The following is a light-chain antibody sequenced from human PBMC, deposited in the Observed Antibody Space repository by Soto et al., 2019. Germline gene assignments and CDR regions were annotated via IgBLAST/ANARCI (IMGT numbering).Light chain of an antibody. CDR3: QQLNSYPPVT. V-gene: IGKV1-9*01. CDR2: AAS. J-gene: IGKJ4*01. CDR1: QGINSY. Sequence: IPLTQSPSSLSAFVVDRVTITCRASQGINSYLAWYQQKPGKAPKLLIYAASKLHSGVPPRFSGSGSGTDFTLTISSLQPEDFATYYCQQLNSYPPVTFGGGTKLEIK.